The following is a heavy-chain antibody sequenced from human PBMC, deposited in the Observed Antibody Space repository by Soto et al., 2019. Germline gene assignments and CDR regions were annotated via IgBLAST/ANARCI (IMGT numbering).Heavy chain of an antibody. CDR3: AREYGAIAARGGFDP. J-gene: IGHJ5*02. Sequence: QLHLVQSGAEVRKPGSSVRVSCTASGGTFNKYAFTWVRQAPGQGLEWMGGVVRLFATTTYAQNFQGRVTITADKSTSTVYMELSSLKSEDTAIYYCAREYGAIAARGGFDPWGQGTLVIVSS. CDR2: VVRLFATT. D-gene: IGHD6-6*01. V-gene: IGHV1-69*06. CDR1: GGTFNKYA.